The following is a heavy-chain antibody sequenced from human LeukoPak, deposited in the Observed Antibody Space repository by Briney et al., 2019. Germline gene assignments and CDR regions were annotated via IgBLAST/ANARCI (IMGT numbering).Heavy chain of an antibody. CDR2: LHSNGART. CDR3: ARSGWPYYFDY. CDR1: GFAFSNYW. D-gene: IGHD3-22*01. Sequence: GGSLRLSCAASGFAFSNYWMHWVRQAPGKGLVWVSRLHSNGARTSYADSVRGRFTVSRDTAMNTLYLQMNTLTAEDTAVYYCARSGWPYYFDYWGQGTLVTVSS. V-gene: IGHV3-74*01. J-gene: IGHJ4*02.